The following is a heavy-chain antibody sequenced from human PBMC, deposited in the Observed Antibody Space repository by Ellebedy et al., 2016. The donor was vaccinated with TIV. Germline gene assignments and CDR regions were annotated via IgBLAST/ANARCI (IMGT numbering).Heavy chain of an antibody. D-gene: IGHD1-14*01. CDR3: ARLSDRGEH. V-gene: IGHV1-46*01. J-gene: IGHJ1*01. CDR2: INPSGGST. Sequence: ASVKVSCKASGYTFTGYFMHWVRQAPGQGLEWMGIINPSGGSTTYAQKFQGRVTMTRDTSTRTVYMELSSLRSEDTAMYYCARLSDRGEHWGQGTLVTVSS. CDR1: GYTFTGYF.